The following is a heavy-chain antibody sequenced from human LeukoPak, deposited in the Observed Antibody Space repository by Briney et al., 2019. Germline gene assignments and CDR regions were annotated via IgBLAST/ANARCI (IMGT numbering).Heavy chain of an antibody. V-gene: IGHV3-23*01. J-gene: IGHJ4*02. CDR3: AKVGQQLVRELDY. CDR2: ISGSGGST. D-gene: IGHD6-13*01. Sequence: GGSLRLSCAASGFPFSSYAMSWVRQAPGKGLEWVSAISGSGGSTYYADSVKGRFTISRDNSKNTLYLQMNSLRAEDTAVYYCAKVGQQLVRELDYWGQGTLVTVSS. CDR1: GFPFSSYA.